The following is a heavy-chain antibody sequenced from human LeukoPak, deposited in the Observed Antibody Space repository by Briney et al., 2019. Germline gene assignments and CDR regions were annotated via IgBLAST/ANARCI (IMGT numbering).Heavy chain of an antibody. CDR2: ISYDGSNK. CDR3: ARDHYYGSGSPPYYFDY. CDR1: GFTFSSYA. J-gene: IGHJ4*02. D-gene: IGHD3-10*01. Sequence: PGGSLRLSCAASGFTFSSYAMHWVRQAPGKGLEWVAVISYDGSNKYYADPVKGRFTISRDNSKNTLYLQMNSLRAEDTAVYYCARDHYYGSGSPPYYFDYWGQGTLVTVSS. V-gene: IGHV3-30*04.